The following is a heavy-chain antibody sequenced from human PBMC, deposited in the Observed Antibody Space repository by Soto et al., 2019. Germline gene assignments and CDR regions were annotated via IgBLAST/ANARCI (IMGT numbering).Heavy chain of an antibody. CDR3: ARDLRYCSSTSCLPDFYYYYGMDV. J-gene: IGHJ6*02. CDR2: ISAYNGNT. D-gene: IGHD2-2*01. V-gene: IGHV1-18*01. CDR1: GYTFTSYG. Sequence: QVQLVQSGAEVKKPGASVKVSCKASGYTFTSYGISWVRQAPGQGLEWMGWISAYNGNTNYAQKLQGRVTMTTDTCTSTAYMELRSLRSDDTAVYYCARDLRYCSSTSCLPDFYYYYGMDVWGQGTTVTVSS.